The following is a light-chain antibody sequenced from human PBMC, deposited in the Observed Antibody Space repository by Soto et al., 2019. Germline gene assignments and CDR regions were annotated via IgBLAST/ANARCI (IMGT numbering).Light chain of an antibody. Sequence: DIQMTQSPSSLSASVGDRVTITCRASQSIGSYLNWFQQKPGKAPKLLIYAATSLQSGVPSRFSGSGSGTDFTLTISSLQPQDFASYYCQESYSVPFFSFGPGTKVNIK. CDR1: QSIGSY. CDR2: AAT. V-gene: IGKV1-39*01. CDR3: QESYSVPFFS. J-gene: IGKJ3*01.